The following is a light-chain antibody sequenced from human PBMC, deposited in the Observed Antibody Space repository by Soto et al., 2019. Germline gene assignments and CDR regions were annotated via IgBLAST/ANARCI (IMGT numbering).Light chain of an antibody. CDR3: SSYTSSSTYV. J-gene: IGLJ1*01. V-gene: IGLV2-18*02. CDR2: EVS. Sequence: QSVLAQPPSVSGSPGQSVTISCTGTNSDVGSYNRVSWYQQPPGTAPKLMISEVSNRPSGVPDRFSGSKSGNTASLTISGLQAGDEADYYCSSYTSSSTYVFGTGTKSPS. CDR1: NSDVGSYNR.